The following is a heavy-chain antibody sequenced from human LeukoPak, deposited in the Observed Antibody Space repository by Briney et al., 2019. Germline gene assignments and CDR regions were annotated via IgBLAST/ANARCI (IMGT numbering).Heavy chain of an antibody. D-gene: IGHD5-12*01. CDR3: ARVNIVATFFLDY. V-gene: IGHV4-39*01. CDR2: IYYSGST. CDR1: DGSISSSSYY. J-gene: IGHJ4*02. Sequence: SETLSLTCTVSDGSISSSSYYWGWIRQPPGKGLEWIGSIYYSGSTYYNPSLKSRVTISVDTSKNQFSLKLSSVTAADTAVYYCARVNIVATFFLDYWGQGTLVTVSS.